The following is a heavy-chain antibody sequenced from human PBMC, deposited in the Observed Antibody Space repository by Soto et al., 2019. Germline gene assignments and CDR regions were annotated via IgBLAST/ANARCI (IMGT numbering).Heavy chain of an antibody. Sequence: PSETLSLTCTVSGGSISSYYWSWIRQPPGKGLEWIGYIYYSGSTNYNPSLKSRVTISVDTSKNQFSLKLSSVTAADTAVYYCASCGSYPLEWFDPWGQGTLVTVSS. D-gene: IGHD1-26*01. J-gene: IGHJ5*02. V-gene: IGHV4-59*01. CDR3: ASCGSYPLEWFDP. CDR1: GGSISSYY. CDR2: IYYSGST.